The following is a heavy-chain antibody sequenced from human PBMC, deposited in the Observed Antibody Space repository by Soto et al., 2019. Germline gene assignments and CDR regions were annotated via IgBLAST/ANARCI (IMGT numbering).Heavy chain of an antibody. CDR1: GYIFIDYW. Sequence: GESLKISCKASGYIFIDYWIGWVRQMPGKGLEWMGIVYPRDSDTRYSPSFQGQVTISADRSTGTAFLQWRSLKASDTALYYCARPPLPGYSIHFNSWGQGTLVTVPQ. CDR2: VYPRDSDT. D-gene: IGHD2-15*01. J-gene: IGHJ4*02. V-gene: IGHV5-51*01. CDR3: ARPPLPGYSIHFNS.